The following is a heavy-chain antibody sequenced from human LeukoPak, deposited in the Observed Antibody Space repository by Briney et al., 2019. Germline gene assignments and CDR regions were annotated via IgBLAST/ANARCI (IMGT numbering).Heavy chain of an antibody. D-gene: IGHD5-12*01. CDR1: GYTFIGYY. Sequence: ASVKVSCKASGYTFIGYYMHWVRQAPGQGLEWMGWINPNSGGTNYAQKFQGRVTMTRDTSISTAYMELSRLRSDDTAVYYCARAPAWLHYYYGMDVWGQGTTVTVSS. V-gene: IGHV1-2*02. J-gene: IGHJ6*02. CDR3: ARAPAWLHYYYGMDV. CDR2: INPNSGGT.